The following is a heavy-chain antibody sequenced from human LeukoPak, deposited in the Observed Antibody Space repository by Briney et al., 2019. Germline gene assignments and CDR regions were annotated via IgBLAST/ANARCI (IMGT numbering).Heavy chain of an antibody. CDR2: ISSSSSYI. CDR1: GFTFSSYG. V-gene: IGHV3-21*01. D-gene: IGHD6-19*01. CDR3: ARGKQWPAHNNWFDP. Sequence: GRSLRLSCAASGFTFSSYGMHWVRQAPGKGLEWVSSISSSSSYIYYADSVKGRFTISRDNAKTSLYLQMHSLRAEDTAVYYCARGKQWPAHNNWFDPWGQGTLVTVSS. J-gene: IGHJ5*02.